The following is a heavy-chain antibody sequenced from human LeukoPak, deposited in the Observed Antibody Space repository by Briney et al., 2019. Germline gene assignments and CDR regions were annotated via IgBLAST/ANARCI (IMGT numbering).Heavy chain of an antibody. CDR3: ARTLAYCGGDCYWYFDL. CDR2: ISAYNGNT. V-gene: IGHV1-18*01. CDR1: GYTFTSYG. D-gene: IGHD2-21*02. J-gene: IGHJ2*01. Sequence: GASVKVSCKASGYTFTSYGISWVRQAPGQGLEWMGWISAYNGNTKYAQKFQGRVTMTRDMSTSTVYMELSSLRSEDTAVYYCARTLAYCGGDCYWYFDLWGRGTLVTVSS.